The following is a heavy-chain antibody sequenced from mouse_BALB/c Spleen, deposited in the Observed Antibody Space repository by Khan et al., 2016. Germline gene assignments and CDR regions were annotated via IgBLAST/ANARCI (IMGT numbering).Heavy chain of an antibody. J-gene: IGHJ2*01. CDR2: IYPGDGGT. V-gene: IGHV1-80*01. CDR3: ARVTGGVDY. CDR1: GYAFSSFW. D-gene: IGHD1-1*02. Sequence: QVQLQQSGAELVRPGSSVKISCKASGYAFSSFWMNWVKQRPGQGLEWIGQIYPGDGGTNYNGKFKGKATVTADTSSSTAYMQLSSLTSEDSAVYFCARVTGGVDYWGQGTTLTVAS.